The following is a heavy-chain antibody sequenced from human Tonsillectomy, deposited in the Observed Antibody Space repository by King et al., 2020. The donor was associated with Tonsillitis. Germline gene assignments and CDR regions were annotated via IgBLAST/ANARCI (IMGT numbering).Heavy chain of an antibody. CDR3: ARGSANSYGPPHFYFHY. J-gene: IGHJ4*02. D-gene: IGHD5-18*01. Sequence: QLQESGPGLVKPSETLSLTCTVSGGSISSYYWNWIRQPAGKGLEWIGRIYTSGSTNYNPSLKSRVTMSVDTSRNQFSLNLISVTAADTAVYYCARGSANSYGPPHFYFHYWGQGTLVTVSS. V-gene: IGHV4-4*07. CDR2: IYTSGST. CDR1: GGSISSYY.